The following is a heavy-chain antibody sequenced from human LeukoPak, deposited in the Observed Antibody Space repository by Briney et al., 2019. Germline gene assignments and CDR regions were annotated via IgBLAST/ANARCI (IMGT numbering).Heavy chain of an antibody. V-gene: IGHV3-23*01. Sequence: GGSLRLSCAASGFTFSSYAMSWVRQAPGKGLEWVSAISGSGGSTYYADSVKGRFTISRGNPKNTLYLQMNSLRAEDTAVYSCAKVPDLGGYVDYWGQGNLVTVSS. J-gene: IGHJ4*02. CDR2: ISGSGGST. CDR3: AKVPDLGGYVDY. D-gene: IGHD2-15*01. CDR1: GFTFSSYA.